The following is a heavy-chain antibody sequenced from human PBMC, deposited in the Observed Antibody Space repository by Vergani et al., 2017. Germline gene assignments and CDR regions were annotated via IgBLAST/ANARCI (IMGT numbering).Heavy chain of an antibody. D-gene: IGHD3-16*01. Sequence: QVQLQESGPGLVKPSQTLSLTCTVSGGSISSGSYYWSWIRQPAGKGLEWIGRIYTSGSTNYNPSLKSRVTISVDTSKNQFSLKLSSVTAADTAVYYCARGSNDYVWGTYRNGMDVWGQGTTVTVSS. CDR3: ARGSNDYVWGTYRNGMDV. CDR1: GGSISSGSYY. V-gene: IGHV4-61*02. CDR2: IYTSGST. J-gene: IGHJ6*02.